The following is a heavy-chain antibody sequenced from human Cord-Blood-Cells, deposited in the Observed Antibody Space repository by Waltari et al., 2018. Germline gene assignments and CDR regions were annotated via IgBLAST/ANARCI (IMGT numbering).Heavy chain of an antibody. Sequence: EVQLVESGGGLIQPGGSLRLSCAASGFTVSSNYMSWVRQAPGKGLEWVSVIYSGGSTYYADSVKGRFTISRDNSKNTLYLQMNSLRAEDTAAYYCASLSIAARGDYFDYWGQGTLVTVSS. CDR3: ASLSIAARGDYFDY. CDR2: IYSGGST. J-gene: IGHJ4*02. D-gene: IGHD6-6*01. V-gene: IGHV3-53*01. CDR1: GFTVSSNY.